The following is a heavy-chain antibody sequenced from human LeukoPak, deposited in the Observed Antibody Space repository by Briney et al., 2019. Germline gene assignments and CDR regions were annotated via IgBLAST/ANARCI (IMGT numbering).Heavy chain of an antibody. CDR2: IHSSGST. Sequence: SETLSLTCSVSDGSISSYYWSWIRQPPGKGLEWIGYIHSSGSTHYNPPLKSRVTTSLDTSKNQFSLKLSSVTAADTAVYYCARLGGYSDHWGQGTLVTVSS. CDR3: ARLGGYSDH. V-gene: IGHV4-4*09. CDR1: DGSISSYY. J-gene: IGHJ4*02. D-gene: IGHD3-16*01.